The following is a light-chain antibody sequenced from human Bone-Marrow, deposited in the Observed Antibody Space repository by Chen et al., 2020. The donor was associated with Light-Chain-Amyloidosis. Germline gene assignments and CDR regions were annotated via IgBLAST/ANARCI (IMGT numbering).Light chain of an antibody. CDR2: NDD. Sequence: QSVLTQPPSTSGPPRHTVTITCSGSSSNIGSNIVTWYQHLPGAAPTLLIYNDDKRPSGVPDRFSASRSGTSASLAISGLQSGDEGDYHCATWDDRLIGYVFGSGTEVTVL. CDR1: SSNIGSNI. V-gene: IGLV1-44*01. J-gene: IGLJ1*01. CDR3: ATWDDRLIGYV.